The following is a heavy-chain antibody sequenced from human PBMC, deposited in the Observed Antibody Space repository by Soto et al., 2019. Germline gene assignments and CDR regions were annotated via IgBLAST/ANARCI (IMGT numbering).Heavy chain of an antibody. Sequence: GGSLRLSCAASGFTFSSYAMSWVRQSPGKGLEWVSAISGSGGSTYYADSVKGRFTISRDNSKNTLYLQINSLRAEDTAVYYCAKSFVGYCSSTSCNFDYWGQGTLVTVSS. CDR2: ISGSGGST. D-gene: IGHD2-2*01. V-gene: IGHV3-23*01. J-gene: IGHJ4*02. CDR3: AKSFVGYCSSTSCNFDY. CDR1: GFTFSSYA.